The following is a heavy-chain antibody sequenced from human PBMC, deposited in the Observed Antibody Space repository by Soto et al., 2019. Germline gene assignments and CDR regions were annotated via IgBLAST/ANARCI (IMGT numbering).Heavy chain of an antibody. Sequence: GASVKVSCKASGYTFTSYDINWVRQTAGQGLEWMGWMSPKTANTGYAQKFQGRVTMTRSTSISTAYMELSSLTSEDTALYYCTGGPPNWGFDSWGQGTPVPVSS. CDR3: TGGPPNWGFDS. J-gene: IGHJ5*01. V-gene: IGHV1-8*01. CDR2: MSPKTANT. D-gene: IGHD7-27*01. CDR1: GYTFTSYD.